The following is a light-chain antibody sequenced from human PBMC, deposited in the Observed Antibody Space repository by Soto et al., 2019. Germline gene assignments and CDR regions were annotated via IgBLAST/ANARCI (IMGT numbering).Light chain of an antibody. CDR3: SSYTSSSTGV. J-gene: IGLJ3*02. Sequence: QSVLTQPASVSGSPGQSITISCTGTSSDVGGYNYVSWYQQHPGKAPKLMIYEVSNRPSGASNRFSGSKSGNTASLTISGLQAEDEADYYCSSYTSSSTGVFGGGTKLTVL. CDR2: EVS. CDR1: SSDVGGYNY. V-gene: IGLV2-14*01.